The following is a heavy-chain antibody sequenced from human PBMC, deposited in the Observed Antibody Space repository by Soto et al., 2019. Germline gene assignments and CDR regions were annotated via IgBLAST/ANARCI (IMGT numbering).Heavy chain of an antibody. V-gene: IGHV4-38-2*01. CDR1: GYSISSGHS. Sequence: SETLSLTCAVSGYSISSGHSWGWIRQPPGEGLEWIGSIFHTGSTYYNPSLKSRVTLSVDTSKNQFSLKLSSVTAADTAVYFCATLPRLDGMDVWGQWTTVTVSS. CDR2: IFHTGST. D-gene: IGHD6-25*01. CDR3: ATLPRLDGMDV. J-gene: IGHJ6*02.